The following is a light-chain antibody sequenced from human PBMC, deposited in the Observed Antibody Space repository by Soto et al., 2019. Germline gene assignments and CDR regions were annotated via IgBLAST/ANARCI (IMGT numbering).Light chain of an antibody. J-gene: IGKJ1*01. CDR1: QSIRRW. CDR2: EAS. CDR3: QQYNNFPWT. Sequence: DIQMTQSPSTLSASVGDRVTITCRASQSIRRWLAWYQQKPGKGPNLMIFEASSLESGVPSRFSGSGSGTELTLTISSLQPDDFATYYCQQYNNFPWTFGHGTKVDI. V-gene: IGKV1-5*01.